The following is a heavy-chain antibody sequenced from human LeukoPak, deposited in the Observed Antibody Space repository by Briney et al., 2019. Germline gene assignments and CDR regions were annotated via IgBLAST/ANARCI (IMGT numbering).Heavy chain of an antibody. J-gene: IGHJ4*02. CDR2: IYHSGST. D-gene: IGHD3-22*01. Sequence: SETLSLTCTVSGYSISSGYYWGWIRRPPGKGLEWIGSIYHSGSTYYNPSLKSRVTISVDTSKNQFSLKLSSVTAADTAVYYCASEYDSSGFVDYWGQGTLVTVSS. CDR3: ASEYDSSGFVDY. V-gene: IGHV4-38-2*02. CDR1: GYSISSGYY.